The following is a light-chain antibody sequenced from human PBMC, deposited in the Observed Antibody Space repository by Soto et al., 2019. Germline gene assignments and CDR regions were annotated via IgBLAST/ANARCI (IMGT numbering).Light chain of an antibody. V-gene: IGLV2-8*01. J-gene: IGLJ1*01. Sequence: QSALTQPPSASGSPGQSVTISCTGTSSDVGDYNYVSWYQQHPGKAPKLMIYEVSKRPSGVPDRFSGSKSGNTASLTVSGLQDEDEAYYYCCSYAGSLSVFGTGTKVTVL. CDR1: SSDVGDYNY. CDR2: EVS. CDR3: CSYAGSLSV.